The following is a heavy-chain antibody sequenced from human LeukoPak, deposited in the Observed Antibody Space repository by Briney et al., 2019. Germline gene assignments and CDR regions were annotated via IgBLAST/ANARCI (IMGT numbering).Heavy chain of an antibody. CDR1: GYTFTGYY. CDR2: INPNSGGT. J-gene: IGHJ4*02. D-gene: IGHD3-22*01. Sequence: ASVKVSCKASGYTFTGYYMHWVRQAPGQGLEWMGWINPNSGGTNYAQKFQGSVTMTRDTSISTAYMELSRLRSDDTAVYYCARGGDYYDSSGLYYFDYWGQGTLVTVSS. V-gene: IGHV1-2*02. CDR3: ARGGDYYDSSGLYYFDY.